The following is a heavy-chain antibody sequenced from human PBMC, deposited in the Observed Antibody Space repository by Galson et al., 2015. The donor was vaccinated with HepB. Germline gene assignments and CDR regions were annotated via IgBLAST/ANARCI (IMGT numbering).Heavy chain of an antibody. D-gene: IGHD3-10*01. J-gene: IGHJ4*02. CDR2: VSYDGSRK. V-gene: IGHV3-30*18. CDR3: AKGAVGWELNILYYFHY. CDR1: GFTFRNYA. Sequence: SLRLSCAASGFTFRNYAMHWVRQAPGKGLEWVAGVSYDGSRKFYADSVKGRFAISRDQSKNTLYLQLNSLRPEDTALYYCAKGAVGWELNILYYFHYWGQGTLVTVSS.